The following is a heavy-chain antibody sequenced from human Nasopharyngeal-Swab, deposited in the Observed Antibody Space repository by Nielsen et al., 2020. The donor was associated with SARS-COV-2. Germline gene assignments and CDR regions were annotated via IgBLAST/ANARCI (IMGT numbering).Heavy chain of an antibody. J-gene: IGHJ4*02. Sequence: GESLKISCAASGFIFSASAIHWVRQASGKGLEWVGRIGDKDHNYATTYGVSVQGRFTISRDDSKNTAFLQMDSLKTEDTALYYCTTDFYFDYWGQGTLVTVSS. CDR1: GFIFSASA. CDR2: IGDKDHNYAT. V-gene: IGHV3-73*01. CDR3: TTDFYFDY.